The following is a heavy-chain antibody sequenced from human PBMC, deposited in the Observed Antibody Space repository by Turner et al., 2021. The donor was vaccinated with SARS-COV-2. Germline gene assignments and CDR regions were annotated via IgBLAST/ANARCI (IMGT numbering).Heavy chain of an antibody. Sequence: QLQLQESGPGLVKPSETLSLTCTVSGGSISSSNYYWGWIRQLPGKGLEWIGSIYYSGSTYYNPSLKSRVTISVDTSKNQFSLKLSSVTAADTAVYYCARLLNPGSYYYYYYGMDVWGQGTTVTVS. D-gene: IGHD3-10*01. V-gene: IGHV4-39*01. CDR2: IYYSGST. CDR3: ARLLNPGSYYYYYYGMDV. CDR1: GGSISSSNYY. J-gene: IGHJ6*02.